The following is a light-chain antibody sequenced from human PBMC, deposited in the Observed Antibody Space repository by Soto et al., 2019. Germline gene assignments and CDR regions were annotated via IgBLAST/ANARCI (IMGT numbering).Light chain of an antibody. V-gene: IGKV1-39*01. CDR2: AAS. CDR1: QTVTTY. CDR3: QHSYRAPQT. J-gene: IGKJ1*01. Sequence: DIQMTQSPSSLSASVGDRVTITCRASQTVTTYLNWYQQKPGKAPKLLIYAASSLQSGVPSRFGGSGSGTDFTLTISSLQPEDFATYYCQHSYRAPQTFGQGTKVEI.